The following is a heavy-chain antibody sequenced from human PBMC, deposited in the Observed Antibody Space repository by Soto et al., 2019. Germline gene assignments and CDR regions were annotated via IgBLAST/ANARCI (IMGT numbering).Heavy chain of an antibody. CDR2: ISYDGSNK. V-gene: IGHV3-30-3*01. CDR3: ARDRLGRVVTPFYYYYGMDV. D-gene: IGHD2-21*02. CDR1: GFTFSSYA. Sequence: GGSLRLSCAASGFTFSSYAMHWVRQAPGKGLEWVAVISYDGSNKYYADSVKGRFTISRDNSKNTLYLQMNSLRAEDTAVYYCARDRLGRVVTPFYYYYGMDVWGQGTTVTVSS. J-gene: IGHJ6*02.